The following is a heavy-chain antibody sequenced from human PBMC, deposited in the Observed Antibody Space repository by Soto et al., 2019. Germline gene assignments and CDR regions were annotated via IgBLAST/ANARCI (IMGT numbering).Heavy chain of an antibody. CDR2: IDGDDAT. CDR1: GFSLSSTGMC. D-gene: IGHD2-21*02. CDR3: VHSRCGGDCLRSYSSHYYYGMDV. V-gene: IGHV2-70*12. J-gene: IGHJ6*02. Sequence: SGPTLVNPTQTLTLTCTFSGFSLSSTGMCVTWIRQPPGKALEWLARIDGDDATYYSTSLKTRLTISKDTSNNQVVLTMTHMDPVDTATYYCVHSRCGGDCLRSYSSHYYYGMDVWGQGNTVTVSS.